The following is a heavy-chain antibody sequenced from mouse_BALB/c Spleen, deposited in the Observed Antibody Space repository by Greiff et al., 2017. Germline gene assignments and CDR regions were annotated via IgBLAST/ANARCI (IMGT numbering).Heavy chain of an antibody. V-gene: IGHV5-6-3*01. CDR2: INSNGGST. J-gene: IGHJ1*01. CDR1: GFTFSSYG. CDR3: ARATYRYSWYFDV. D-gene: IGHD2-14*01. Sequence: EVQRVESGGGLVQPGGSLKLSCAASGFTFSSYGMSWVRQTPDKRLELVATINSNGGSTYYPDSVKGRFTISRDNAKNTLYLQMSSLKSEDTAMYYCARATYRYSWYFDVWGAGTTVTVSS.